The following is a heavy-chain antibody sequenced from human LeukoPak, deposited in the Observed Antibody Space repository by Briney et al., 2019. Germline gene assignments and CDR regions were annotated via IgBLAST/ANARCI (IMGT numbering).Heavy chain of an antibody. Sequence: GGSLRLSCAASGFTFSGNWMSWVRQAPGKGLEWVANIKEDGSEQYYVDPVKGRFTISRDNAQNSLYLLMNSLRAEDTAVYYCARASRGVVPAAYYYYMDAWGKGTTVTVSS. CDR2: IKEDGSEQ. J-gene: IGHJ6*03. D-gene: IGHD2-2*01. V-gene: IGHV3-7*01. CDR1: GFTFSGNW. CDR3: ARASRGVVPAAYYYYMDA.